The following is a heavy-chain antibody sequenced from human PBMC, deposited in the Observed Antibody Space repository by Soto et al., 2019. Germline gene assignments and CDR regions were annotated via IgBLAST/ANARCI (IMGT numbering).Heavy chain of an antibody. D-gene: IGHD1-20*01. CDR2: ITPMFGTT. CDR1: AGTFVNYA. Sequence: QVQLVQSGAEVKKPGSSVTVSCKASAGTFVNYAITWVRQAPGQGLELMGTITPMFGTTYNAQKFNGRVTFTANESTSTDIMELSGLSSQDTAVDYCARVALSGILLGGVDSWGQGTLVTVSS. J-gene: IGHJ4*02. CDR3: ARVALSGILLGGVDS. V-gene: IGHV1-69*18.